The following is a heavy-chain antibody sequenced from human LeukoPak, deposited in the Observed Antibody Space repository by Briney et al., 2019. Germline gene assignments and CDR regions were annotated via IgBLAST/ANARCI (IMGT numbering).Heavy chain of an antibody. CDR3: ARDHIVGATIGYYYYGMDV. Sequence: PSETLSLTCTVSGGSISSGGYYWSWIRQHPGKGLEWIGYIYYSGSTYYNPSLKSRVTISVDTSKNQFSLKLSSVTAADTAVYYCARDHIVGATIGYYYYGMDVWGQGTTVTVSS. D-gene: IGHD1-26*01. J-gene: IGHJ6*02. CDR1: GGSISSGGYY. V-gene: IGHV4-31*03. CDR2: IYYSGST.